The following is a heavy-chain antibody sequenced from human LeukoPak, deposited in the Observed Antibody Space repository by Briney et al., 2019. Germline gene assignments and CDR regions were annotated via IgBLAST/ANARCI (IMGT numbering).Heavy chain of an antibody. J-gene: IGHJ5*02. V-gene: IGHV4-34*01. CDR1: GGSFSGYY. Sequence: SETLSLTCAVYGGSFSGYYWSWIRQPPGKGLEWIGEINHSGSTNYNPSLKSRVTISVDTSKNQFSLKLSSVTAADTAVYYCSVSGSGYNWFDPWGQGTLVTVSS. D-gene: IGHD3-10*01. CDR2: INHSGST. CDR3: SVSGSGYNWFDP.